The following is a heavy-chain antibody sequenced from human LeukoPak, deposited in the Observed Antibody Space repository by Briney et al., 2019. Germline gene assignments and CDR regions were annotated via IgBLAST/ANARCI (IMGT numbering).Heavy chain of an antibody. J-gene: IGHJ4*02. CDR1: GYSLTGYY. CDR2: INPNTGGT. Sequence: ASVKVSCKASGYSLTGYYMHWVRQAPGQGPEWTGWINPNTGGTRYAQKFQGRVTMTRDTSTSTAYMELSRLRSDDTAVYYCAKEGLAFDYWGQGTLVTVSS. V-gene: IGHV1-2*02. CDR3: AKEGLAFDY. D-gene: IGHD5-12*01.